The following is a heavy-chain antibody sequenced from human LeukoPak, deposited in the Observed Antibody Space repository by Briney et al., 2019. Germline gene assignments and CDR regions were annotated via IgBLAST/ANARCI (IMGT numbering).Heavy chain of an antibody. CDR2: IYGGAST. D-gene: IGHD2-21*02. CDR1: GFTVNSNY. Sequence: GGSLRLSCAASGFTVNSNYMSWVRQAPGKGLEWVSFIYGGASTYYADSVKGRFTISRDNSKNTLYLQMNSLRAEDTAVYYCARVRADVVVTKSPPDDAFDIWGQGTMVTVSS. CDR3: ARVRADVVVTKSPPDDAFDI. J-gene: IGHJ3*02. V-gene: IGHV3-53*05.